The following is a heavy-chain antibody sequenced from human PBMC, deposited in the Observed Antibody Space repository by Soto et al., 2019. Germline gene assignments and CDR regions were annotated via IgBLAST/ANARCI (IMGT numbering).Heavy chain of an antibody. V-gene: IGHV1-46*01. CDR2: INPSGGST. Sequence: ASVKVSCKASGYTFTSYYMHWVRQAPGQGLEWMGIINPSGGSTSYAQKFQGRVTMTRDTSTSTVYMELSSLRSEDTAVYSCARDVWGSAAAGTFDYWGQGTLVTVSS. CDR3: ARDVWGSAAAGTFDY. D-gene: IGHD6-13*01. J-gene: IGHJ4*02. CDR1: GYTFTSYY.